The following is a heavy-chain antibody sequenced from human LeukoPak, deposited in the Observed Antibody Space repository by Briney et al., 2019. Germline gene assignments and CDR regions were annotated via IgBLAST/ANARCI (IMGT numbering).Heavy chain of an antibody. V-gene: IGHV1-24*01. CDR3: ATGLGRDIAVAGALDY. CDR1: GYTLTELS. J-gene: IGHJ4*02. Sequence: ASVKVSCKVSGYTLTELSMHWVRQAPGKGLEWMGGFDPEDGETIYAQKFQGRVTMTEDTSTDTAYMELSSLRSEDTAVYYCATGLGRDIAVAGALDYWGQGTLVTVSS. D-gene: IGHD6-19*01. CDR2: FDPEDGET.